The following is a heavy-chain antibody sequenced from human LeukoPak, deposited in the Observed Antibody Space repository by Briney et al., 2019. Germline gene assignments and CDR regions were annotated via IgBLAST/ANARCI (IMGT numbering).Heavy chain of an antibody. CDR2: IKSKTDGGTT. J-gene: IGHJ4*02. Sequence: GGSLRLSCAASGFTFSNAWMSWVRQAPGKGLEWVGRIKSKTDGGTTDYAAPVKGRFTISRDDSKNTLSLQMNSLKTEDTAVYYCTTLLYCDSSCYPAYFDYWGQGTLVTVSS. V-gene: IGHV3-15*01. CDR3: TTLLYCDSSCYPAYFDY. D-gene: IGHD2/OR15-2a*01. CDR1: GFTFSNAW.